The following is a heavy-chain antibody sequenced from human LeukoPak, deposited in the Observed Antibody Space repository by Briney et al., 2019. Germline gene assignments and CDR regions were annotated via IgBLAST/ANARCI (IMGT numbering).Heavy chain of an antibody. CDR1: GFTFSSYS. CDR2: ISSSSSYI. J-gene: IGHJ6*03. D-gene: IGHD2-2*01. CDR3: ARDTSAFLTGYYYMDV. Sequence: GGSLRLSCAASGFTFSSYSVNWVRQAPGKGLEWVSSISSSSSYIYYADSVKGRFTISRDNAKNTLYLQMNSLRAEDTAVYYCARDTSAFLTGYYYMDVWGKGTTVTVSS. V-gene: IGHV3-21*04.